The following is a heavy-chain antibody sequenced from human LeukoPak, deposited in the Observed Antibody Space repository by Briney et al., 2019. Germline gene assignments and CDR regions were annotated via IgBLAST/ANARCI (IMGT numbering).Heavy chain of an antibody. CDR1: GGSISSSSFY. V-gene: IGHV4-39*01. CDR3: ARQRGSPYYFDY. D-gene: IGHD1-26*01. Sequence: SETLSLTCTVSGGSISSSSFYWGWIRQPPGKGLEWIGSIYYSGSTYYNPSLKSRVTISVDTSKNQFSLKLSSVTAADTAVYYCARQRGSPYYFDYWGQGTLVTVSS. CDR2: IYYSGST. J-gene: IGHJ4*02.